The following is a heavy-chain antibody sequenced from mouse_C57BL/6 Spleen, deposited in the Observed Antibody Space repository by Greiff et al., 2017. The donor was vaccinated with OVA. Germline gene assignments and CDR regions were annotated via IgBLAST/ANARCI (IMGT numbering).Heavy chain of an antibody. J-gene: IGHJ1*03. CDR3: ARGPYGYDWYFDV. D-gene: IGHD2-2*01. V-gene: IGHV3-6*01. Sequence: ESGPGLVKPSQSLSLTCSVTGYSITSGYYWNWIRQFPGNKLEWMGYISYDGSNNYNPSLKNRISITRDTSKNQFFLKLNSVTTEDTATYYCARGPYGYDWYFDVWGTGTTVTVSS. CDR1: GYSITSGYY. CDR2: ISYDGSN.